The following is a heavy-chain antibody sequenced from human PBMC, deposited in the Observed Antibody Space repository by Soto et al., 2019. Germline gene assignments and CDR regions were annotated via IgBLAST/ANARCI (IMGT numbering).Heavy chain of an antibody. CDR1: GSSVSSGSCY. D-gene: IGHD3-22*01. CDR3: ARQHYYDSSGYYTWN. J-gene: IGHJ4*02. Sequence: SETLSLTCAVSGSSVSSGSCYWSWIRQPPGKGLEWIGTVHYSGSTYYTPSLKSRVTISADTSNNQFSLRLNSVTAADTAVYYCARQHYYDSSGYYTWNWGQGTLVTVSS. CDR2: VHYSGST. V-gene: IGHV4-39*01.